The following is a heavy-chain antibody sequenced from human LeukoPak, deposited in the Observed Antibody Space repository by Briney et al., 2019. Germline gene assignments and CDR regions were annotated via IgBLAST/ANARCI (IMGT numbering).Heavy chain of an antibody. CDR3: AKVLSEGYLPGYYNPFDS. CDR2: ISYEGNNI. Sequence: GGSLRLSCAASGFTVSANYMSWVRQAPGKGLEWVAVISYEGNNIYYVDSVKGRFTISRDNSKNTLFLQMNSLRAEDTAVYYCAKVLSEGYLPGYYNPFDSWGRGTLVTVSS. D-gene: IGHD3-9*01. J-gene: IGHJ4*02. CDR1: GFTVSANY. V-gene: IGHV3-30*18.